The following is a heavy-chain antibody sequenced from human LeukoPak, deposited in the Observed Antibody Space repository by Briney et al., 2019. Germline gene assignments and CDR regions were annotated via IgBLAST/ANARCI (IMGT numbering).Heavy chain of an antibody. D-gene: IGHD5-12*01. J-gene: IGHJ4*02. CDR3: ARRYSDYAETALDY. CDR1: GYTFTSYG. Sequence: GASVKVSCKASGYTFTSYGISWVRQAPGQGLEWMGWISAYNGNTNYAQKLQGRVTMTTDTSTSTAYMELSSLTSEDTAVYYCARRYSDYAETALDYWGQGTLVTVSS. CDR2: ISAYNGNT. V-gene: IGHV1-18*01.